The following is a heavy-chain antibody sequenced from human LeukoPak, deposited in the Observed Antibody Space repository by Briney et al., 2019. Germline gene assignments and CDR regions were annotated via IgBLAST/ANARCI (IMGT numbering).Heavy chain of an antibody. D-gene: IGHD2-2*01. Sequence: GGSLRLSCAASGFTFSSYSMIWVRQAPGKGLEWVSSISSSSSYIYFADSVKGRFTISRDNAKNSLFLQMNSLRAEDTAVFYCARVSTSSWYFDYWGQGTLVTVS. CDR3: ARVSTSSWYFDY. V-gene: IGHV3-21*01. CDR2: ISSSSSYI. J-gene: IGHJ4*02. CDR1: GFTFSSYS.